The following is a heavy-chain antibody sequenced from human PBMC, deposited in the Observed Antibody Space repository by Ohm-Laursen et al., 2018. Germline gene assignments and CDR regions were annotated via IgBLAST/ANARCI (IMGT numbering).Heavy chain of an antibody. D-gene: IGHD3-3*01. Sequence: SLRLSCAASGFTFSSYSMNWVRQTPGKGLEWVSSISSSSSYIYYADSVKGRFTISRDNAKNSLYLQMNSLRAEDTAVYYCARDGENYDFWSGYQNAFDIWGQGTMVTVSS. CDR1: GFTFSSYS. CDR2: ISSSSSYI. V-gene: IGHV3-21*01. J-gene: IGHJ3*02. CDR3: ARDGENYDFWSGYQNAFDI.